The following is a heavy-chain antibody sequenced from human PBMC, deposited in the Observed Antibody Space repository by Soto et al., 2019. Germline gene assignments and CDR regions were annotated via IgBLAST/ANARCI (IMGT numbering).Heavy chain of an antibody. Sequence: QITLKESGPTLVKPTQTLTLTCTSSGFSLSNSGMCVGWFRQPPGKALEWLALIYWDDDKRYSPSLKNRLTITKDTPRNPVVLTQTNIDPVDTATYYCAHRTGVIKEFQLWGQGTLVTVSS. V-gene: IGHV2-5*02. CDR1: GFSLSNSGMC. J-gene: IGHJ1*01. CDR3: AHRTGVIKEFQL. CDR2: IYWDDDK. D-gene: IGHD7-27*01.